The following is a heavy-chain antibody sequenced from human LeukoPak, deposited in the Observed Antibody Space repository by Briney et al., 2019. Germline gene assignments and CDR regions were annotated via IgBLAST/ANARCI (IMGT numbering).Heavy chain of an antibody. V-gene: IGHV4-61*02. CDR3: ARGGSHRYFDL. Sequence: SETLSLTCTVSGGSISSGSYYWSWIRQPAGKGLEWIGRFYTSGSTNYNPSLKSRVTISVDTSKNQFSLKLSSVTASDTALYYCARGGSHRYFDLWGRGTLVTVSA. J-gene: IGHJ2*01. CDR2: FYTSGST. CDR1: GGSISSGSYY.